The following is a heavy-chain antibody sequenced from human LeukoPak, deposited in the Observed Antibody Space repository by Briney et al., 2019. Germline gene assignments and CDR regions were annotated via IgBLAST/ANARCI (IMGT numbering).Heavy chain of an antibody. CDR2: ITPVIDTA. CDR1: GGTFLSHT. D-gene: IGHD3-10*01. V-gene: IGHV1-69*08. CDR3: ARVNLRGSNYNWFDP. Sequence: ASVKVSCTTSGGTFLSHTFSWVRQAPGQGLEWMGKITPVIDTANYAQTFQGRVSIYADKSTTTVYMDLSGLRPDDTAVYYCARVNLRGSNYNWFDPWGQGTRVTVSS. J-gene: IGHJ5*02.